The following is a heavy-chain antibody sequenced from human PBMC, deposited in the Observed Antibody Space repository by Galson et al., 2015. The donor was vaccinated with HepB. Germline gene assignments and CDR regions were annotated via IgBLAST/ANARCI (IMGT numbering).Heavy chain of an antibody. CDR1: GFSLSTSGMS. D-gene: IGHD3-22*01. J-gene: IGHJ3*02. V-gene: IGHV2-70*01. Sequence: PALVKPTQTLTLTCTFSGFSLSTSGMSVSWIRQPPGKALEWLALIDWDDDKYYSTSLKTRLTISKDTYKNQVVLTMNNMDPVDTATYYCARIQYYYDSSGSAFDIWGQGTMVTVSS. CDR2: IDWDDDK. CDR3: ARIQYYYDSSGSAFDI.